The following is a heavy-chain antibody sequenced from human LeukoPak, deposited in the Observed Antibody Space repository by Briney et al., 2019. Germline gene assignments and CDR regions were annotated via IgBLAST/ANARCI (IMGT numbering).Heavy chain of an antibody. CDR1: GFTFSSYG. V-gene: IGHV3-23*01. CDR2: ISGSGGST. Sequence: GGSLRLSCAASGFTFSSYGMSWVRQAPGKGLEWVSAISGSGGSTYYADSVKGRFTISRDNSKNTLYLQMNSLRAEDTAVCYCAGGITMVRGAPHYFDYWGQGTLVTVSS. CDR3: AGGITMVRGAPHYFDY. D-gene: IGHD3-10*01. J-gene: IGHJ4*02.